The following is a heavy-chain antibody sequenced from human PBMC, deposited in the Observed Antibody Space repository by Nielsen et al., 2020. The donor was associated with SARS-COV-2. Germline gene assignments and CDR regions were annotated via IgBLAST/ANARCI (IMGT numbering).Heavy chain of an antibody. Sequence: GESLKISCAASGFTFSSYWMSWVRQAPGKGLEWVANIKQDGSEKYYVDSVKGRFTISRDNAKNSLYLQMNSLRAEDTAVYYCARDGEGNGLNYYYYGMDVWGQGTTVTVSS. J-gene: IGHJ6*02. CDR1: GFTFSSYW. CDR2: IKQDGSEK. V-gene: IGHV3-7*03. CDR3: ARDGEGNGLNYYYYGMDV. D-gene: IGHD3-3*01.